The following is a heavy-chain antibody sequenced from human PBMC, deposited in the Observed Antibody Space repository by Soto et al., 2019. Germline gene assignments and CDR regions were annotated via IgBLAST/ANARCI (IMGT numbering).Heavy chain of an antibody. J-gene: IGHJ3*02. CDR1: GYTFTSYD. CDR2: MNPNSGNT. D-gene: IGHD2-15*01. V-gene: IGHV1-8*01. CDR3: ARVGVVVVAATNAFDI. Sequence: ASVKVSCKASGYTFTSYDINWVRQATGQGLEWMGWMNPNSGNTGYAQKFQGRVTMTTDTFTSTAYMELRSLRSDDTAVYYCARVGVVVVAATNAFDIWGQGTMVTVSS.